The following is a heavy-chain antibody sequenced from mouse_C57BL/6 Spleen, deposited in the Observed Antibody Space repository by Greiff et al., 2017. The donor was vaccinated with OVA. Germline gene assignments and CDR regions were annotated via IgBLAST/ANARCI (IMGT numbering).Heavy chain of an antibody. J-gene: IGHJ1*03. CDR3: ARYSITTVVADWYFDV. CDR2: INPNYGTT. Sequence: VHVKQSGPELVKPGASVKISCKASGYSFTDYNMNWVKQSNGKSLEWIGVINPNYGTTSYNQKFKGKATLTVDQSSSTAYMQLNSLTSEDSAVYYCARYSITTVVADWYFDVWGTGTTVTVSS. CDR1: GYSFTDYN. D-gene: IGHD1-1*01. V-gene: IGHV1-39*01.